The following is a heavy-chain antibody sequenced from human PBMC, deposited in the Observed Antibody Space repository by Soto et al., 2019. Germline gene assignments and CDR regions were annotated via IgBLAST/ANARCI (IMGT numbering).Heavy chain of an antibody. CDR2: IHFDGSTI. Sequence: EVQLVESGGGLVQPGGSLRLSCAASGFTFSSYWMHWVRQVPGKGLVWVSRIHFDGSTINYADSVKGRFTISRDNAKNTLSLQMNSLRAEDTAVYYCARDAYISGYYQFDYWGQGTLVTVSS. D-gene: IGHD6-19*01. CDR1: GFTFSSYW. J-gene: IGHJ4*02. V-gene: IGHV3-74*01. CDR3: ARDAYISGYYQFDY.